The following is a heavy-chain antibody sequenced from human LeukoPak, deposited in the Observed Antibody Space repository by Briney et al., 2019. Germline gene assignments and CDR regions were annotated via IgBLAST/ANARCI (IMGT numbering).Heavy chain of an antibody. CDR1: GFTFSSYS. CDR3: ARVWYSSSGADY. Sequence: PGGSLRLSCAASGFTFSSYSMNWVRQAPGNGLGWVSSISSSSYIYYADSVEGRFTISRDNAKNSLYLQMNSLRAEDTAVYYCARVWYSSSGADYWGQGTLVTVSS. D-gene: IGHD6-13*01. V-gene: IGHV3-21*01. J-gene: IGHJ4*02. CDR2: ISSSSYI.